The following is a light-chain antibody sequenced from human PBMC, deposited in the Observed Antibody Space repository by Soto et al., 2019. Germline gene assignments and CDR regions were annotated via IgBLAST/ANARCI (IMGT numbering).Light chain of an antibody. Sequence: QSALTQPASVSGSPGQSITISGTGTSSDVGGYKYVSWYQQHPGKAPKLMIYEVSNRPSGVSNRFSGSKSGNTASLTISGLKAEDEADYYCSSYTSSNTLVVFGGGTKLTVL. CDR1: SSDVGGYKY. CDR3: SSYTSSNTLVV. CDR2: EVS. J-gene: IGLJ2*01. V-gene: IGLV2-14*01.